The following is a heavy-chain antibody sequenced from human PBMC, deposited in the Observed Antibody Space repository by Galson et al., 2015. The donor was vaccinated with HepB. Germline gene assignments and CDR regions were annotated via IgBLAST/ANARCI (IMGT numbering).Heavy chain of an antibody. J-gene: IGHJ4*02. D-gene: IGHD5-18*01. CDR1: GFTFSSYA. CDR2: ISYDGSNK. V-gene: IGHV3-30-3*01. Sequence: SLRLSCAASGFTFSSYAMHWVRQAPGKGLEWVAVISYDGSNKYYADSVKGRFTISRDNSKNTLYLQMSSLRAEDTAVYYCAREVGRGYSYGSLRRPLDYWGQGTLVTVSS. CDR3: AREVGRGYSYGSLRRPLDY.